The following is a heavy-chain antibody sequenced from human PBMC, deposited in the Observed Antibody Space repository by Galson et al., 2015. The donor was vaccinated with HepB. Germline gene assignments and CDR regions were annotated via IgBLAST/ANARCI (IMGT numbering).Heavy chain of an antibody. CDR3: ARGRVVVTPFDAFDI. V-gene: IGHV5-51*03. D-gene: IGHD2-21*02. J-gene: IGHJ3*02. CDR2: IYPGDSDT. CDR1: GYSFTSYW. Sequence: QSGAEMKKPGESLKISCKGSGYSFTSYWIGWVRQMPGKGLEWMGIIYPGDSDTRYSPSFQGQVTISADKSISTAYLQWSSLKASDTAMYYCARGRVVVTPFDAFDIWGQGTMVTVSS.